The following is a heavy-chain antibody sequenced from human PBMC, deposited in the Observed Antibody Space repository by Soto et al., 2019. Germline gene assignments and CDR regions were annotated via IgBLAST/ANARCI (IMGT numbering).Heavy chain of an antibody. V-gene: IGHV1-18*01. CDR1: GYTFTSYG. Sequence: QVQLVQSGAEVKKPGASVKVSCKASGYTFTSYGISWVRQAPGQGLEWMGWISAYNGNTNYAKKLQGRVTMTTDTSTSTPYMELRSLRSDDTSVYYCARYRLRARGELLSFGQSIDYWGQGTLVTVSS. D-gene: IGHD3-10*01. CDR2: ISAYNGNT. CDR3: ARYRLRARGELLSFGQSIDY. J-gene: IGHJ4*02.